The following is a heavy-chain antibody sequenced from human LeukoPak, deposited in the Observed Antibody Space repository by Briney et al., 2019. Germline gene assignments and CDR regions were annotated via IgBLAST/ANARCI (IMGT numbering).Heavy chain of an antibody. Sequence: ASVKVSCKASGYTFTGYYMHWVRQASGQGLEWMGWINPNSGGTNCAQKFQGWVTMTRDTSISTAYMELSRLRSDDTAVYYCARGDSGSYSGWFDPWGQGTLVTVSS. V-gene: IGHV1-2*04. CDR3: ARGDSGSYSGWFDP. CDR1: GYTFTGYY. D-gene: IGHD1-26*01. CDR2: INPNSGGT. J-gene: IGHJ5*02.